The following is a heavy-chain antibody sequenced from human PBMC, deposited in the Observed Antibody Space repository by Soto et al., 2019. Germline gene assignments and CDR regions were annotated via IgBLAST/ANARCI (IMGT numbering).Heavy chain of an antibody. CDR1: GGSFSGYY. J-gene: IGHJ4*02. CDR3: ARGGEGAAAGLDY. CDR2: INHSGST. D-gene: IGHD6-13*01. V-gene: IGHV4-34*01. Sequence: QVQLQQWGAGLLKPSETLALTCAVYGGSFSGYYWSWIRQPPGKGLECIGEINHSGSTNYNPSLKSRVPISVDTSKNQFSLKRSAVSAGDTAVHYCARGGEGAAAGLDYWGQGTLVTVSS.